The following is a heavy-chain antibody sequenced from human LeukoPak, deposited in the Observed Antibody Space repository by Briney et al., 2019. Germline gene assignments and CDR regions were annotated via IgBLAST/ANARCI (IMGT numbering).Heavy chain of an antibody. CDR1: GASINSYY. V-gene: IGHV4-59*01. D-gene: IGHD3-10*01. J-gene: IGHJ4*02. CDR3: ARLRNYYGSGSYLDY. CDR2: LYYSGST. Sequence: SETLSLTCTVSGASINSYYWSWIRQPSGKGLEWIGYLYYSGSTNYNPSLKSRVAISVDTSKKQISLKLRSVTAADTAVYYCARLRNYYGSGSYLDYWGQGTLVTVSS.